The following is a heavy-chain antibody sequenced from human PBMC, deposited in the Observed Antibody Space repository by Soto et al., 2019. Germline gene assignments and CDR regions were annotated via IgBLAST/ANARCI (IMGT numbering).Heavy chain of an antibody. CDR1: GFTFSSYA. D-gene: IGHD3-3*01. J-gene: IGHJ5*02. Sequence: EVQLLESGGGLVQPGGSLRLSCAASGFTFSSYAMSWVRQAPGKGLEWVSALSGSGGSTYYADSVKGRFTISRDNSKNTLYPQMNSLRAEDTAVYYCATNPYYDFWSGYLGWFDPWGQRPLVTVSS. CDR3: ATNPYYDFWSGYLGWFDP. CDR2: LSGSGGST. V-gene: IGHV3-23*01.